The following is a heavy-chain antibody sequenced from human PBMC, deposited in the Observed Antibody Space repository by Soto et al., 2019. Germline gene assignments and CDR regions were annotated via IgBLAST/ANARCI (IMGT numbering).Heavy chain of an antibody. D-gene: IGHD6-13*01. J-gene: IGHJ3*02. CDR1: GGTFSSYA. Sequence: SVKVSCKASGGTFSSYAISWVRQAPGQGLEWMGGIIPIFGTANYAQKFQGRVTITADESTSTAYMELSSLRSEDTAMYYCARHGIAAAGPDAFDIWGQGTMVTVSS. V-gene: IGHV1-69*13. CDR3: ARHGIAAAGPDAFDI. CDR2: IIPIFGTA.